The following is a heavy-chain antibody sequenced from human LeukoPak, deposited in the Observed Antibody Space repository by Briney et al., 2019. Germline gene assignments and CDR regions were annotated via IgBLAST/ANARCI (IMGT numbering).Heavy chain of an antibody. CDR2: IRGDGRST. J-gene: IGHJ3*02. Sequence: GGSLRLSCAASGFTFDDYAMHWVRQGPGKGLEWVSLIRGDGRSTYYADSVKGRFTISRDNSKNSLYLQMNSLRTEDIALYYCAKDFGDAFDIWGQGTMVTVSS. CDR3: AKDFGDAFDI. V-gene: IGHV3-43*02. CDR1: GFTFDDYA. D-gene: IGHD3-16*01.